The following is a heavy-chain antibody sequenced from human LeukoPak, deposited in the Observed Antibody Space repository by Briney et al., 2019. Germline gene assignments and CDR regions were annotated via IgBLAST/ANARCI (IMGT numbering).Heavy chain of an antibody. V-gene: IGHV3-7*01. CDR3: ARDHTVDGLVFDY. CDR1: GFTFSDFW. D-gene: IGHD6-19*01. J-gene: IGHJ4*02. CDR2: IKQDGSEK. Sequence: GGTLRLSCAASGFTFSDFWMNWVRQAQGNGLEWVASIKQDGSEKYYVDSVKGRFSTSRYNAKNSLHLQMNSLRAEDTAVYYCARDHTVDGLVFDYWGQGILVTVSS.